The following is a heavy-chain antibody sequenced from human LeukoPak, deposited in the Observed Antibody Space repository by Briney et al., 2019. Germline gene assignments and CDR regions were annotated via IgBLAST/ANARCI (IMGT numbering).Heavy chain of an antibody. Sequence: GGSLRLSCAASGFTFSDYYMTWIRQAPEKGLEWISHITIGVGATYYADSVKGRFTISRDNAKKSLYLQMNSLRVEDTGIYYCARGHYEMDVWGQGTTVTVSS. J-gene: IGHJ6*02. CDR2: ITIGVGAT. CDR1: GFTFSDYY. CDR3: ARGHYEMDV. V-gene: IGHV3-11*01.